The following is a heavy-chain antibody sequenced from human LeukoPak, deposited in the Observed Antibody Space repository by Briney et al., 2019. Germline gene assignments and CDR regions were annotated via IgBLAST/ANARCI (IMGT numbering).Heavy chain of an antibody. CDR3: ARDTYYYDSSGYYDY. CDR2: INPNSGGT. J-gene: IGHJ4*02. CDR1: GYTFTSYG. Sequence: ASVKVSCKASGYTFTSYGISWVRQAPGQGLEWMGWINPNSGGTNYAQKFQGRVTMTRDTSISTAYMELSRLRSDDTAVYYCARDTYYYDSSGYYDYWGQGTLVTVSS. D-gene: IGHD3-22*01. V-gene: IGHV1-2*02.